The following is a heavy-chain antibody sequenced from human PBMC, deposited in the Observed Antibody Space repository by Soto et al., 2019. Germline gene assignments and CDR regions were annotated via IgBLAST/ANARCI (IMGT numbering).Heavy chain of an antibody. CDR3: AQRRPSGYFDWLSSDY. V-gene: IGHV3-23*04. J-gene: IGHJ4*02. D-gene: IGHD3-9*01. CDR1: GFTFSSYA. Sequence: EVQLVESGGDLVKPGGSLRLSCAASGFTFSSYAMSWVRQAPGKGLEWVSAISGSGGSTYYADSVKGRFTISRDNSKNTLYLQMNSLRAEDTAVYYCAQRRPSGYFDWLSSDYWGQGTLVTVSS. CDR2: ISGSGGST.